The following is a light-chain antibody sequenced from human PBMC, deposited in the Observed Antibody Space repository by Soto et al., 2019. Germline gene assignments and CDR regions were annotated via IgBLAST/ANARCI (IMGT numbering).Light chain of an antibody. CDR2: TAS. CDR1: QSISTY. V-gene: IGKV1-39*01. J-gene: IGKJ1*01. CDR3: QQSYSRTRK. Sequence: DIQMTQSPSSLSASVGDRITLTCRASQSISTYLNWYQQKPGKAPNLLIYTASSLESGVPSRFSGGGSGTDFTLTISSLQPEDFATYFCQQSYSRTRKFGQGTKVDI.